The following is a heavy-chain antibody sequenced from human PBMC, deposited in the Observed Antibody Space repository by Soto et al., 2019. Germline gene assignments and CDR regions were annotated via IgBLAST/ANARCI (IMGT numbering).Heavy chain of an antibody. CDR3: ARPRVVIIPDGSWFDP. Sequence: QVQLVESGGGVVQPGRSLRLSCAASGFTFSSYAMHWVRQAPGKGLEWVAVISYDGSNKYYADSVKGRFTISRDNSKNTLYLQMNSLRAEDTAVYYCARPRVVIIPDGSWFDPWGQGTLVTVSS. V-gene: IGHV3-30-3*01. J-gene: IGHJ5*02. CDR2: ISYDGSNK. D-gene: IGHD3-3*01. CDR1: GFTFSSYA.